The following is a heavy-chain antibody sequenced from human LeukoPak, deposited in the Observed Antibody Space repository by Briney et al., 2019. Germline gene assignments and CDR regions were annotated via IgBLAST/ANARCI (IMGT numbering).Heavy chain of an antibody. J-gene: IGHJ4*02. D-gene: IGHD3-10*01. V-gene: IGHV4-59*08. CDR1: GGSLSGYI. Sequence: SVTLSFTCTVAGGSLSGYIWGWLRQAPGQGLEWIGNIYHSGSTNYSHSLNSRVTISVDTSQNAYSVMRSLMTAETAAVYYCARHPETMARVFVWDCWGQRTLVTVSS. CDR3: ARHPETMARVFVWDC. CDR2: IYHSGST.